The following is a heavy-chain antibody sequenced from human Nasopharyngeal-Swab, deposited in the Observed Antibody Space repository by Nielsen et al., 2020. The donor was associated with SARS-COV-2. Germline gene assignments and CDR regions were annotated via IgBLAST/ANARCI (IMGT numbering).Heavy chain of an antibody. CDR2: ISESSSFI. CDR3: ARDTGVTARSSGRDV. Sequence: GESLKISCAASGFTFSTYSMNWVRQAPGKGLEWRSYISESSSFIYYADSVRGRFTISRDNAKNSLFLQMNSLRADDTAVYYCARDTGVTARSSGRDVWGQGTTVTVSS. J-gene: IGHJ6*02. D-gene: IGHD6-6*01. CDR1: GFTFSTYS. V-gene: IGHV3-21*05.